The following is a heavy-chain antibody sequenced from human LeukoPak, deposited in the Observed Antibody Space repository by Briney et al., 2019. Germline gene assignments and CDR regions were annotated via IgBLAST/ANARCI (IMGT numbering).Heavy chain of an antibody. J-gene: IGHJ2*01. V-gene: IGHV3-53*05. CDR2: MYSGGTI. D-gene: IGHD6-13*01. CDR1: GFTVSDHY. CDR3: AKESRPYSSSSRSYFDL. Sequence: GGSLRLSCAASGFTVSDHYMNWVRQAPGKGLEWVSVMYSGGTIYYADSVKGRFTISRDNSKNTLYLQMNSLRAEDTAVYYCAKESRPYSSSSRSYFDLWGRGTLVTVSS.